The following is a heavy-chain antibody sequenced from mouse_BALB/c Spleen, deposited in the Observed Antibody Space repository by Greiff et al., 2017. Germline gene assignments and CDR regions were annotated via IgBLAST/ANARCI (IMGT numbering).Heavy chain of an antibody. CDR3: ARDGSRYFDV. Sequence: VQLKESGPGLVKPSQSLSLTCTVTGYSITSDYAWNWIRQFPGNKLEWMGYISYSGSTSYNPSLKSRITITRDTSKNQFFLQLNSVTTEDTATYYCARDGSRYFDVWGAGTTVTVSS. D-gene: IGHD1-1*01. CDR2: ISYSGST. CDR1: GYSITSDYA. V-gene: IGHV3-2*02. J-gene: IGHJ1*01.